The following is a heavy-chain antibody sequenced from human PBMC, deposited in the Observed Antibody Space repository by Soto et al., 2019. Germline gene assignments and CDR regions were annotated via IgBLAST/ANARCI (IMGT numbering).Heavy chain of an antibody. J-gene: IGHJ3*02. D-gene: IGHD6-19*01. CDR1: GYTFTGYY. V-gene: IGHV1-2*04. CDR3: ARGAGSSGSDAFDI. CDR2: INPNSGGT. Sequence: ASVKVSCKASGYTFTGYYMHWVRQAPGQGLEWMGWINPNSGGTNYAQKVQGWVTMTRDTSISTAYMELSRLRSDDTAVYYCARGAGSSGSDAFDIWGQGTMVTVSS.